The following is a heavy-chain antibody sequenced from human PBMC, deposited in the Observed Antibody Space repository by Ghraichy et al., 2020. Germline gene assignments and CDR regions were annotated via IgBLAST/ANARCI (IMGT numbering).Heavy chain of an antibody. V-gene: IGHV3-7*03. Sequence: GGSLRLSCAASGFTFSSYWMSWVRQAPGKGLEWVANIKQDGSEKYYVDSVKGRFTISRDNAKNSLYLQMNSLRAEDTAVYYCARGYYDSSGYIYYYFDYWGQGTLVTVSS. D-gene: IGHD3-22*01. CDR3: ARGYYDSSGYIYYYFDY. J-gene: IGHJ4*02. CDR1: GFTFSSYW. CDR2: IKQDGSEK.